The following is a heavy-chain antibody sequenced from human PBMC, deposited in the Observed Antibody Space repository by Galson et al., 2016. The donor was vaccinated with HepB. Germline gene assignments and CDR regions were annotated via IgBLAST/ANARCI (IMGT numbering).Heavy chain of an antibody. Sequence: SLRLSCAASGFTFSTYEMTWVRQAPGKGLEWVSYISTSGRNIYYAESVKGRFTISRDNAKNSLYLQMNSLTVEDTAVYYCTRDEIRGVIRFDHWGQGTLVAVSS. CDR2: ISTSGRNI. CDR1: GFTFSTYE. J-gene: IGHJ4*02. D-gene: IGHD3-10*01. CDR3: TRDEIRGVIRFDH. V-gene: IGHV3-48*03.